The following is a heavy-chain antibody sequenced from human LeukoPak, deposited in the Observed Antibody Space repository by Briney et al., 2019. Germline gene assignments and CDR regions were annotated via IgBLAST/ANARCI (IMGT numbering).Heavy chain of an antibody. J-gene: IGHJ2*01. CDR3: ARANSPRYYYGSGSYPRGYFDL. Sequence: KAPETLSLTCTVSGGSISSYYWSWIRQPPGKGLEWIGYIYYSGSTNYNPSLKSRVTISVDTSKNQFSLKLSSVTAADTAVYYCARANSPRYYYGSGSYPRGYFDLWGRGTLVTVSS. CDR2: IYYSGST. D-gene: IGHD3-10*01. CDR1: GGSISSYY. V-gene: IGHV4-59*01.